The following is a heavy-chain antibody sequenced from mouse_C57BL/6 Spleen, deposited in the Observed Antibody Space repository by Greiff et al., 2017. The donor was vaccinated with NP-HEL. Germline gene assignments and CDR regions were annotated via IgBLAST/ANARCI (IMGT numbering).Heavy chain of an antibody. J-gene: IGHJ2*01. CDR2: IDPANGNT. CDR3: AGSYDGPSYYFDY. D-gene: IGHD2-3*01. Sequence: EVQLQESVAELVRPGASVKLSCTASGFTIKNTYMHWVKQRPEQGLEWIGRIDPANGNTKYAPKFQGKSTITADTASNTAYLQLSSLTSEDTAIYYCAGSYDGPSYYFDYWGQGTTLTVAS. CDR1: GFTIKNTY. V-gene: IGHV14-3*01.